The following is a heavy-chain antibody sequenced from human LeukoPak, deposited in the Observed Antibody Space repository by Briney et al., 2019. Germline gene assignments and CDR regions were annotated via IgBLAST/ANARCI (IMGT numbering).Heavy chain of an antibody. D-gene: IGHD4-17*01. Sequence: GGSLRLSCAASGLTFSSYGMSWVRQAPGRGLEWVSAISNGGGSTYYADSVKGRFTISRDNSKNTLYLQMNSLRAEDTAVYYCAKYGDYESYYYYYYMDVWGRGTTVTISS. J-gene: IGHJ6*03. CDR3: AKYGDYESYYYYYYMDV. V-gene: IGHV3-23*01. CDR2: ISNGGGST. CDR1: GLTFSSYG.